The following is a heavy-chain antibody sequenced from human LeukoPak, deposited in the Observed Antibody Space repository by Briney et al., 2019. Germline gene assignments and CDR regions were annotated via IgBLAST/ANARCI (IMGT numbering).Heavy chain of an antibody. D-gene: IGHD3-10*01. CDR2: IYPGDSDP. Sequence: GDSLKISCNGSGYXFTSYWICWVRQMPGKGLEWMGMIYPGDSDPRYSPSFRGQVTFSADKSISTAHLHWSSLKASDTAMYYCATRGGGQMVRGIPDAFDIWGQGTMVTVSS. J-gene: IGHJ3*02. CDR3: ATRGGGQMVRGIPDAFDI. V-gene: IGHV5-51*01. CDR1: GYXFTSYW.